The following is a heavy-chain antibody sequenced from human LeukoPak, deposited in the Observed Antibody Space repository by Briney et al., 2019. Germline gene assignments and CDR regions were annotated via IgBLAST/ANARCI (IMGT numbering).Heavy chain of an antibody. J-gene: IGHJ4*02. D-gene: IGHD6-13*01. CDR3: ARDLSRGVAAAGTSRRFDY. Sequence: GASVKVSCKASGYTFTSYGISWVRQAPGQGLEWMGWISAYNGNTNHAQKLQGRVTMTTDTSTSTAYMELRSLRSDDTAVYYCARDLSRGVAAAGTSRRFDYWGQGTLVTVSS. CDR1: GYTFTSYG. V-gene: IGHV1-18*04. CDR2: ISAYNGNT.